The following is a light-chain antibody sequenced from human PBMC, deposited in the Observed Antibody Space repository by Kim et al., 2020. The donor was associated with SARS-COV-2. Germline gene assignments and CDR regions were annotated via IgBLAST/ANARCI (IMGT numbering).Light chain of an antibody. CDR2: DND. CDR3: AAWDNSLTAVL. J-gene: IGLJ3*02. Sequence: GQRVTISCSGSSSNLGMNSVCWYQHLPGAVPKLLIYDNDKRPSGIPDRFSGSKSGTSATLGITGLQTGDEATYYCAAWDNSLTAVLFGGGTQLTVL. CDR1: SSNLGMNS. V-gene: IGLV1-51*01.